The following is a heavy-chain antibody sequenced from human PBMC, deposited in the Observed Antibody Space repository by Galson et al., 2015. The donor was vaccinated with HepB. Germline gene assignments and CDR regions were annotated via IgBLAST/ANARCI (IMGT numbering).Heavy chain of an antibody. CDR1: GFTFSNYA. D-gene: IGHD7-27*01. J-gene: IGHJ4*02. CDR2: ISSDGSNK. Sequence: SLRLSCAASGFTFSNYAIHWIRQPPGKGLEWVALISSDGSNKYCADSVKGRFSISRDNSKNMVYLQMNSLRGEDTAVYYRARPMGIGAPGHFDSWGQGILLTVSS. CDR3: ARPMGIGAPGHFDS. V-gene: IGHV3-30-3*01.